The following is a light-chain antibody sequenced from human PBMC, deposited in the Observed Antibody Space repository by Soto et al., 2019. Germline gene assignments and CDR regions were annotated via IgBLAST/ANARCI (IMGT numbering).Light chain of an antibody. CDR1: SSDVGGYDY. Sequence: QSVVTQPASVSGSPGQSITISCTGTSSDVGGYDYVSWYQQYPGKAPRLIIYEVSNRLSGVSNRFSGSKSGNTASLTISGLRAEDEGDYFCSSYTGTSALILFGGGTKVTVL. J-gene: IGLJ2*01. CDR3: SSYTGTSALIL. V-gene: IGLV2-14*01. CDR2: EVS.